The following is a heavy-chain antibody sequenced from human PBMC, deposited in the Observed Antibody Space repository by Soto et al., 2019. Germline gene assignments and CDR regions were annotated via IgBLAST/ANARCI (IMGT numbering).Heavy chain of an antibody. V-gene: IGHV1-69*06. J-gene: IGHJ6*02. D-gene: IGHD6-19*01. CDR1: GGTFSSYA. Sequence: SVKVSCKASGGTFSSYAISWVRQAPGQGLEWMGGIIPIFGTANYAQKFQGRVTITADKSTSTAYMELGSLRSEDTAVYYCARGKGYSSGWDYYYYGMDVWGQGTTVTVSS. CDR3: ARGKGYSSGWDYYYYGMDV. CDR2: IIPIFGTA.